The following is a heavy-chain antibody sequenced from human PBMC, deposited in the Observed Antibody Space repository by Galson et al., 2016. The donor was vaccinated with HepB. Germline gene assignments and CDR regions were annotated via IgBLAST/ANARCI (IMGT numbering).Heavy chain of an antibody. Sequence: PALVQPTQTLTLTCTFSGFSLSTFGVGVGWIRQPPGRALEWLALIYWDDDKRYNPPLKGRLTITKDTSKNQVVLTMANVDPVDTATYYCAHRPADFGVCSTASCKADYFDYWGQGTLVTVSS. D-gene: IGHD2-2*01. CDR2: IYWDDDK. V-gene: IGHV2-5*02. J-gene: IGHJ4*02. CDR1: GFSLSTFGVG. CDR3: AHRPADFGVCSTASCKADYFDY.